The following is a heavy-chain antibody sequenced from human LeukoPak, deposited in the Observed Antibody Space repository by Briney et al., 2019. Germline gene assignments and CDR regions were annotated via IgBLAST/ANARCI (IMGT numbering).Heavy chain of an antibody. CDR2: IYPGDSDT. D-gene: IGHD3-10*01. CDR1: GYSFTSYW. V-gene: IGHV5-51*01. CDR3: ARRRYYYGSGEGDPDY. J-gene: IGHJ4*02. Sequence: GESLKISCKGSGYSFTSYWIGWVRQMPGKGLEWKGIIYPGDSDTRYSPSFQGQVTISADKSISTAYLQWSSLKASDTAMYYCARRRYYYGSGEGDPDYWGQGTLVTVSS.